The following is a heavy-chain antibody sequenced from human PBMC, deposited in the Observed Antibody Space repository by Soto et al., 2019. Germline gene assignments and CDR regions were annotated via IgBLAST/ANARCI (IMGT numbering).Heavy chain of an antibody. J-gene: IGHJ4*02. V-gene: IGHV3-74*01. Sequence: EVQLVESGGGLVQPGGSLRLSCVASGFTFSGDWMHWVRQAAGKGLVWVSRINMDGTSTNYADSVKGRFTISRDNAKNPLSLQMNSLRVDETAVYYCARGPRGLYHHDYWGQGALVTVS. CDR1: GFTFSGDW. CDR3: ARGPRGLYHHDY. CDR2: INMDGTST. D-gene: IGHD2-8*02.